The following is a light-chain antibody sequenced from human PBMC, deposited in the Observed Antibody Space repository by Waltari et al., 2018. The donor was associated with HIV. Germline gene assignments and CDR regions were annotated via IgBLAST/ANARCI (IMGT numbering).Light chain of an antibody. V-gene: IGLV1-51*01. CDR2: DNN. Sequence: QSVLTQPPSVSAAPGQRVTLPCSNIGNNYISWYQQLPGTAPNLLTYDNNKRPSGIPDRFSGSKSGTSATLGITGLQTGDEADYYCGTWDSSLSAYWVFGGGTKLTVL. J-gene: IGLJ3*02. CDR1: NIGNNY. CDR3: GTWDSSLSAYWV.